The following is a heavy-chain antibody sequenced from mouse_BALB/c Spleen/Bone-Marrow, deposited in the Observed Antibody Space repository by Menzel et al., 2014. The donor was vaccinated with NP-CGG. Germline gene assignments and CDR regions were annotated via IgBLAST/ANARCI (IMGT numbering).Heavy chain of an antibody. Sequence: EVQRVESGGGLVKPGGSLKLSCAASGFTFSSYAMSWVRQTLEKRLEWVASITSGGSTYYPDSVKGRFTISRDNARNILYLQMSSLRSEDMAMYYCARGLYDGYENWCFDVWGAGTTVTVSS. CDR1: GFTFSSYA. J-gene: IGHJ1*01. D-gene: IGHD2-3*01. CDR2: ITSGGST. CDR3: ARGLYDGYENWCFDV. V-gene: IGHV5-6-5*01.